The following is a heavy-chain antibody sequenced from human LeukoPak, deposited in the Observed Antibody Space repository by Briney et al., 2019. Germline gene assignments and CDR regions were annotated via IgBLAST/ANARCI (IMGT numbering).Heavy chain of an antibody. J-gene: IGHJ6*01. Sequence: SETLSLTCNVSGGSISNGDHYWSCIRQPPGKGLEWIGYIYYSGSTYYYPSLRSRVTISIDTSKNQFSLRLRSVTAADTAVYYCARDRWFPSPLGMDVWGQGTTVTVSS. CDR3: ARDRWFPSPLGMDV. D-gene: IGHD3-10*01. CDR2: IYYSGST. CDR1: GGSISNGDHY. V-gene: IGHV4-30-4*01.